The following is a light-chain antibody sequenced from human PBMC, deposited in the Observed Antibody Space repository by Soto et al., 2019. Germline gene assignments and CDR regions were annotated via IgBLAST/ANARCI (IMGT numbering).Light chain of an antibody. V-gene: IGLV2-14*03. Sequence: QSALTQPASVSGSPGQSITISCTGTTSDVGGYNYVSWYQHHPDKVPKLIIYDVNNRPSGVSNRFSGSKSGNTASLTISGLQAEDEADYYCSSYTSSSTRVFGGGTKLTVL. CDR3: SSYTSSSTRV. CDR1: TSDVGGYNY. J-gene: IGLJ2*01. CDR2: DVN.